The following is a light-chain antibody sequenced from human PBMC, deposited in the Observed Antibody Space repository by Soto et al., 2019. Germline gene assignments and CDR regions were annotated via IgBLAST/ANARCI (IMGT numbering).Light chain of an antibody. CDR1: SSNIGSNT. V-gene: IGLV1-44*01. Sequence: QSVLTQPPSASGTPGQRVTISCSGSSSNIGSNTVNWYQQLPGTAPKLLIYSNTKRPSGVPDRFSGSKSGTSASLAISRLQSEDEADYYCAAWYDSLNGRGYVFGTGTKVTVL. CDR2: SNT. J-gene: IGLJ1*01. CDR3: AAWYDSLNGRGYV.